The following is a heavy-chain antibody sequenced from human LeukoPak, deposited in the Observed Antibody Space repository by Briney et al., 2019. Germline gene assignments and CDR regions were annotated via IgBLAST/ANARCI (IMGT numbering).Heavy chain of an antibody. CDR3: ARGESRTDY. CDR1: GFTFSNYY. D-gene: IGHD6-13*01. Sequence: PGGSLRLSCAASGFTFSNYYMNWVRQAQGEGLEWVSSISSSSSYIYYADSVKGRFTISRDNAKNSLYLQMNSLRAEDTAVYYCARGESRTDYWGQGTLVTVSA. CDR2: ISSSSSYI. J-gene: IGHJ4*02. V-gene: IGHV3-21*01.